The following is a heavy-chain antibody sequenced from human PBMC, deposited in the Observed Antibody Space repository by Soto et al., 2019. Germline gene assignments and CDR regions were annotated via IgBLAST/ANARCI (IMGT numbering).Heavy chain of an antibody. CDR2: IWYDGSNK. V-gene: IGHV3-33*01. CDR3: ARDRDVIGITGTTRYSWFDP. J-gene: IGHJ5*02. D-gene: IGHD1-7*01. Sequence: GGSLRLSCAASGFTFSSYGMHWVRQAPGKGLEWVAVIWYDGSNKYYADSVKGRFTISRDNSKNTLYLQMNSLRAEDTAVYYCARDRDVIGITGTTRYSWFDPWGQGTLVTVSS. CDR1: GFTFSSYG.